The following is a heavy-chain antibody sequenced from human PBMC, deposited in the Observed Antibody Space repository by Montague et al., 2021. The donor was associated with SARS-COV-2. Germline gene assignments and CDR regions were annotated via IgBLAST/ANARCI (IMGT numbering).Heavy chain of an antibody. CDR2: IDWDDDK. CDR3: ARIRATVNAFDI. CDR1: GFSLSTSGMC. Sequence: VKPTPTLPLTCTFSGFSLSTSGMCVGWIRQPPGKALEWLARIDWDDDKYYSTSLKTRLTISKDTSKNQVVLTMTNMDPVDTATYYCARIRATVNAFDIWGQGTMVTVSS. V-gene: IGHV2-70*11. D-gene: IGHD4-17*01. J-gene: IGHJ3*02.